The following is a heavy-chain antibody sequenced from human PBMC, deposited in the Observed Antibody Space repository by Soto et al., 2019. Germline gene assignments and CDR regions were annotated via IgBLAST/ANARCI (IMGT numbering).Heavy chain of an antibody. J-gene: IGHJ5*02. CDR2: VHHSGTT. CDR1: GDSIRSTFW. CDR3: ARLGAYYQSLDP. Sequence: SSETLSLTCAVSGDSIRSTFWWTWVRQSPGKGLEWIGEVHHSGTTRYNPSLNSRVTISVEKSNSQFSLRLTSMTAADTAIYYCARLGAYYQSLDPWGPGTLVTVSS. V-gene: IGHV4-4*02. D-gene: IGHD3-22*01.